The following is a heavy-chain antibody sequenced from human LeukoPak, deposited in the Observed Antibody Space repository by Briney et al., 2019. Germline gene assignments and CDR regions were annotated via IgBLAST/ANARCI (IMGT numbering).Heavy chain of an antibody. CDR1: GGTFSSYA. CDR3: ASVYYDILTGYYKGAFDI. CDR2: IIPIFGTA. V-gene: IGHV1-69*05. Sequence: SVKVSCKASGGTFSSYAISWVRQAPGQGLEWMGGIIPIFGTANYAQKFQGRVTITTDESTSTAYMELSSLRSEDTAVYYCASVYYDILTGYYKGAFDIWGQGTMVTVSS. D-gene: IGHD3-9*01. J-gene: IGHJ3*02.